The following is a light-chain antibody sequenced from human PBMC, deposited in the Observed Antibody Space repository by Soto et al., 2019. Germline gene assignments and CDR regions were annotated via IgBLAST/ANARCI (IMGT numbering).Light chain of an antibody. CDR3: ISYTDRQSYL. CDR1: RSDIGSYNH. J-gene: IGLJ1*01. CDR2: AVS. Sequence: QSALTQPASVSGSPGESITILCTGGRSDIGSYNHVAWYQQFPGKSPKLMIYAVSDRPPGVSDRFSGSKSGITASLTISGLQTEDEADYYCISYTDRQSYLFGTGTKVTVL. V-gene: IGLV2-14*02.